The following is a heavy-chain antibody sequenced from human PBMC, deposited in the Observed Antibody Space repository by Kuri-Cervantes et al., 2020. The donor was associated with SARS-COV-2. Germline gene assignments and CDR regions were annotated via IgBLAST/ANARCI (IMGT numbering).Heavy chain of an antibody. J-gene: IGHJ6*03. CDR1: CYNFTSYG. V-gene: IGHV1-18*01. CDR3: ARGGLLWFGELSDYYYYMDV. Sequence: ASVKVSCKASCYNFTSYGISCGRQAPGQGLEWMGWISAYNGNTNYAQKLQGRVTMTTDTSTSTAYMELRSLRSDDTAVYYCARGGLLWFGELSDYYYYMDVWGKGTTVTVSS. CDR2: ISAYNGNT. D-gene: IGHD3-10*01.